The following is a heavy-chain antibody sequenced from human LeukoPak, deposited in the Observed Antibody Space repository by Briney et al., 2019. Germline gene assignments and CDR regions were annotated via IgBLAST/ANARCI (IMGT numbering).Heavy chain of an antibody. CDR2: ISSSSSTI. CDR3: ARDDYYDSSGYYNWFDP. D-gene: IGHD3-22*01. J-gene: IGHJ5*02. V-gene: IGHV3-48*04. CDR1: GFTFSSCS. Sequence: GGSLRLSCAASGFTFSSCSMNWVRQAPGKGLEWVSYISSSSSTIYYADSGKGRFTISRDNAKNSLYLQMNSLRAEDTAVYYCARDDYYDSSGYYNWFDPWGQGTLVTVSS.